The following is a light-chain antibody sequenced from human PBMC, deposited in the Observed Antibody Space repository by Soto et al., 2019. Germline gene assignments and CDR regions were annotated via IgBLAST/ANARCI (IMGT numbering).Light chain of an antibody. J-gene: IGKJ1*01. V-gene: IGKV3-20*01. Sequence: EIVLTHSPGTLSLYPGERATLSCRASQSVSSANFAWYQQKPGQAPRLLIYGASNRATGIPDRFSGSGSGTDFTLTISRLEPEDFAVYYCQQYGSSGTFGQGTKVDIK. CDR2: GAS. CDR1: QSVSSAN. CDR3: QQYGSSGT.